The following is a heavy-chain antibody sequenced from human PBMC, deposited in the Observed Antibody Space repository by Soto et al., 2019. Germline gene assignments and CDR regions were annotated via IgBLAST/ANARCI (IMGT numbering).Heavy chain of an antibody. D-gene: IGHD2-15*01. Sequence: EVQVLATGGGLIQPGGSLRLSCAASGFTVNSNYMSWVRQAPGEGLQWVSITNTGGTTYYADSVKGRFTVSRDNSKNTLYLQMNSLRAEDTDVYYCAKVEGFILAVWGQGTTVSVSS. J-gene: IGHJ6*02. V-gene: IGHV3-53*02. CDR2: TNTGGTT. CDR1: GFTVNSNY. CDR3: AKVEGFILAV.